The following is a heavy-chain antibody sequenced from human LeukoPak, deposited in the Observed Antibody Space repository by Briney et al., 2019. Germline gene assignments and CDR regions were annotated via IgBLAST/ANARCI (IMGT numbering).Heavy chain of an antibody. J-gene: IGHJ6*02. CDR3: ARDVDIVATIPISYYYYGMDV. CDR2: ISAYSGNT. V-gene: IGHV1-18*01. Sequence: ASVKVSCKASGYTFTNYGISWVRQAPGQGLEWMGWISAYSGNTNYAQNLQGRVTMTTDTSTSTAYMELRSLRSDDTAVYYCARDVDIVATIPISYYYYGMDVWGQGTTVTVSS. D-gene: IGHD5-12*01. CDR1: GYTFTNYG.